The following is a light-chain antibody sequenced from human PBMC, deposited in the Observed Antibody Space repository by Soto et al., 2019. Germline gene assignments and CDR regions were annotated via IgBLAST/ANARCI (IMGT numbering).Light chain of an antibody. CDR2: GAS. CDR3: QQYDSYPLT. J-gene: IGKJ4*01. Sequence: ESVLTQSPGTLSLSPGERATLSCRASQSVSSNYLAWYQQKPGQAPRLLIYGASTRATGVPSRFSGSGSGTEFTLTISSLQPEDFATYYCQQYDSYPLTFGGGTKVDIK. V-gene: IGKV3-20*01. CDR1: QSVSSNY.